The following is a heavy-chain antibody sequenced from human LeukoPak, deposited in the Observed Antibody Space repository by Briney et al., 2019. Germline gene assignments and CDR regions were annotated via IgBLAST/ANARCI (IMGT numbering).Heavy chain of an antibody. V-gene: IGHV6-1*01. CDR1: GDSVSSNSAA. D-gene: IGHD3-10*01. J-gene: IGHJ6*02. Sequence: SQTLSLTCAISGDSVSSNSAAWNWIRQSPSRGLEWLGRTYYRSKWYNDYAVSVKSRITINPDTSKNQFSLQLNSVTPEDTAAYYCARDLRGVRGVYYYYYGMDVWGQGTTVTVSS. CDR2: TYYRSKWYN. CDR3: ARDLRGVRGVYYYYYGMDV.